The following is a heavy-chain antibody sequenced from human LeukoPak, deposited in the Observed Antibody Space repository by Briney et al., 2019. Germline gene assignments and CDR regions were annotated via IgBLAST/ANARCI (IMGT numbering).Heavy chain of an antibody. CDR1: GYRFTSYW. D-gene: IGHD4-17*01. CDR3: ARQGSTVTMDY. Sequence: GESLKISYKGSGYRFTSYWIGWVRQMPGKGLEWMGIINPGDSDTRYSPSFQGQVTISADKSISTTYLQWSSLKASDSAIYYCARQGSTVTMDYWGQGTLVTVSS. CDR2: INPGDSDT. V-gene: IGHV5-51*01. J-gene: IGHJ4*02.